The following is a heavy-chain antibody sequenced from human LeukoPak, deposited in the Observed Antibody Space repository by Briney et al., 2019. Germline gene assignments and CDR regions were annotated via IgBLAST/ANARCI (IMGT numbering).Heavy chain of an antibody. CDR3: ARLRADAAMVIHYYFDY. J-gene: IGHJ4*02. Sequence: SETLSLTCTVSGASVSSDAYYWSWIRQRPGKGLEWIGYIYYSGTTYYNPSLNSRSTISLDTSNNQFSLNMRSVTAADTAVYYCARLRADAAMVIHYYFDYWGQGTLVTVSS. V-gene: IGHV4-31*03. CDR2: IYYSGTT. CDR1: GASVSSDAYY. D-gene: IGHD5-18*01.